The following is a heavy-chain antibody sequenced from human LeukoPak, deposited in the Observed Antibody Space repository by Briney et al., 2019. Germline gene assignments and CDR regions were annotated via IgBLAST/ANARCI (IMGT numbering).Heavy chain of an antibody. CDR3: ARTGYSSGWYGGFDY. CDR1: GYPFTTYW. CDR2: IYPRHSQP. V-gene: IGHV5-51*01. D-gene: IGHD6-19*01. J-gene: IGHJ4*02. Sequence: GGPLQISCKASGYPFTTYWIGGARQMPGEGLEWMGMIYPRHSQPRYRPSFHRQVTISADKSLSTAYLLWSSLHASDLAIYYCARTGYSSGWYGGFDYWAQGTLVPVSS.